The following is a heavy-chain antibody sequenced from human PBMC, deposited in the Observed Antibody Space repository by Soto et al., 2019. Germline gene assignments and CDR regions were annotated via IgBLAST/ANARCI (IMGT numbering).Heavy chain of an antibody. J-gene: IGHJ6*02. CDR2: IYYSGST. V-gene: IGHV4-31*03. CDR3: ARGRLTIFGVVTPSYYYYGMDV. Sequence: SETLSLTCTVSGGSISSGGYYWSWIRQHPGKGLEWIGYIYYSGSTYYNPSLKSRVTISVDTSKNQFSLKLSSVTAADTAVYYCARGRLTIFGVVTPSYYYYGMDVWVPETLLVTVSS. CDR1: GGSISSGGYY. D-gene: IGHD3-3*01.